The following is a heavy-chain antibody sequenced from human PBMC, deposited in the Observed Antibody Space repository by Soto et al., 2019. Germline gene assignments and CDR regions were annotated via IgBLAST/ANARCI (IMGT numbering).Heavy chain of an antibody. CDR1: GFTFSDYS. CDR3: ARGHYQMTF. Sequence: QVHLVESGGDLVKPGGSLRLSCAASGFTFSDYSMTWIRQAPGKRLEWVSYISPTGTYSIYADSVKGRFTISRDNAKNSLYLQMNSLRAEDTAVYYCARGHYQMTFWGQGTTVTVSS. CDR2: ISPTGTYS. D-gene: IGHD1-26*01. J-gene: IGHJ6*02. V-gene: IGHV3-11*05.